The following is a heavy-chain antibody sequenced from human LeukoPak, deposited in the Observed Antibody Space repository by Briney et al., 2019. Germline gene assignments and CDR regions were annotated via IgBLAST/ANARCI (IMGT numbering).Heavy chain of an antibody. CDR3: ARDFWRFFDSGASDSFDY. CDR2: IWYDGSNK. CDR1: KFTFSNYG. D-gene: IGHD3-22*01. J-gene: IGHJ4*02. V-gene: IGHV3-33*08. Sequence: PGGSLRLSCTASKFTFSNYGMHWVRQAPGKGLEWVAVIWYDGSNKSYGDSVKGRFIISRDNSKNTLYLQMNSLRAEDTAVYFCARDFWRFFDSGASDSFDYWGRGTLVTVSS.